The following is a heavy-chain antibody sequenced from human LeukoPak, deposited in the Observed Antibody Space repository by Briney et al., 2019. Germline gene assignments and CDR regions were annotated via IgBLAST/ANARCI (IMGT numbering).Heavy chain of an antibody. CDR1: GFTFSSYW. J-gene: IGHJ4*02. V-gene: IGHV3-7*01. D-gene: IGHD3-3*01. CDR3: ARTRYDFWSGYSHFDY. Sequence: GGSLRLSCAASGFTFSSYWMSWVRQAPGKGLEWVANIKQDGSEKYYVDSVKGRFTISRDNAKNSLYLQMNSLRVEDTAVYYCARTRYDFWSGYSHFDYWGQGTLVTVSS. CDR2: IKQDGSEK.